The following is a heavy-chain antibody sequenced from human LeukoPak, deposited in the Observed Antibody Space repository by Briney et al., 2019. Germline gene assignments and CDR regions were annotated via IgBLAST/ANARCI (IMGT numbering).Heavy chain of an antibody. V-gene: IGHV4-4*07. CDR3: ATMYSNVYTFDY. Sequence: SETLSLTCTVSGGSISNYYWSWIRQPAGRGLEWIGHIYTSGSTDYNPSLKSRVTVSLDTSKNQFSLNLSSVTAADTAMYYCATMYSNVYTFDYWGQGTLVTVSS. CDR1: GGSISNYY. J-gene: IGHJ4*02. CDR2: IYTSGST. D-gene: IGHD6-25*01.